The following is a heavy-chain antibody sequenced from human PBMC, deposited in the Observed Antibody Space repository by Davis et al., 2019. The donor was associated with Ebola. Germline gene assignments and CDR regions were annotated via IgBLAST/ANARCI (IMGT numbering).Heavy chain of an antibody. CDR3: ARDRIVVVPAAIYYYYGMDV. J-gene: IGHJ6*02. V-gene: IGHV3-9*01. Sequence: SLKISCVASGFTFDDHGMHWVRQAPGKGLEWVSGIDWNSARRGYGDSVKGRFTISRDNAKNSLYLQMNSLRAEDTAVYYCARDRIVVVPAAIYYYYGMDVWGQGTTVTVSS. D-gene: IGHD2-2*02. CDR1: GFTFDDHG. CDR2: IDWNSARR.